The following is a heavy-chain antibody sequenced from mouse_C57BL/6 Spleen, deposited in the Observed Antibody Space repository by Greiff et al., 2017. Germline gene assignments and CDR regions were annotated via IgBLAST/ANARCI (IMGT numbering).Heavy chain of an antibody. CDR2: IDPSDSET. Sequence: QVQLKQPGAELVRPGSSVKLSCKASGYTFTSYWMHWVKQRPIQGLEWIGNIDPSDSETHYNQKFKDKATLTVDKSSSTAYMQLSSLTSEDSAVYYCARESYYYSNYGYAMDYWGQGTSVTVSS. CDR1: GYTFTSYW. J-gene: IGHJ4*01. CDR3: ARESYYYSNYGYAMDY. D-gene: IGHD2-5*01. V-gene: IGHV1-52*01.